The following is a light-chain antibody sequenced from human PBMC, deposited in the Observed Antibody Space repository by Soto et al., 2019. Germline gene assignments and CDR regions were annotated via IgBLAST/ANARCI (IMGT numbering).Light chain of an antibody. CDR1: QSINSW. V-gene: IGKV1-5*01. CDR2: DAS. J-gene: IGKJ1*01. Sequence: DIQMTQSPSTLSASVGDRVTMTCRASQSINSWLAWYQQKPGKAPKLLIYDASSLESGVPSRFSGSGSGTEFTLTISSLQPDDFATYYCQQYNSYSLWTFGQGTKVDIK. CDR3: QQYNSYSLWT.